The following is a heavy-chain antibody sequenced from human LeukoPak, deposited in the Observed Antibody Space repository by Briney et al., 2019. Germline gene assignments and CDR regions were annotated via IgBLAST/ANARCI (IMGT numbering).Heavy chain of an antibody. CDR1: GGSISSYY. J-gene: IGHJ4*02. CDR2: IYYSGST. Sequence: SETLSLTCTVSGGSISSYYGSWIRQPPGKGLEWIGYIYYSGSTNYNPSLKSRVTISVDTSKNQFSLKLSSVTAADTAVYYCARIAAAAFDYWGQGTLVTVSS. D-gene: IGHD6-13*01. CDR3: ARIAAAAFDY. V-gene: IGHV4-59*01.